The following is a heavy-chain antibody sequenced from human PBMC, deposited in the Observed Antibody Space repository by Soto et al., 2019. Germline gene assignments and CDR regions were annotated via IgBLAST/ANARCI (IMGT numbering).Heavy chain of an antibody. CDR1: GYSFTSYW. Sequence: GESLKISCKGSGYSFTSYWIGWVRQMPGKGLEWMGIIYPGDSDTRYSPSFQGQVTISADKSISTAYLQWSSLKASDTAMYYCARHLRGDYDSSGYYYVPFDMWGQGTMVTVSS. J-gene: IGHJ3*02. D-gene: IGHD3-22*01. CDR2: IYPGDSDT. CDR3: ARHLRGDYDSSGYYYVPFDM. V-gene: IGHV5-51*01.